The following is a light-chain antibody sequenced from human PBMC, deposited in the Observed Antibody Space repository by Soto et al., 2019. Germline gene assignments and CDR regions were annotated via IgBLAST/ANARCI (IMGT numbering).Light chain of an antibody. V-gene: IGLV2-8*01. J-gene: IGLJ1*01. CDR1: SSDVGGYNY. CDR2: EVY. Sequence: QSALTQPPSASVSPGQSVTISCTGTSSDVGGYNYVSWYQHHPGKAPKLIIYEVYKRPSGVPDRFSGSKSGNTAALTVSELQAEDEADYYCSSYVGTNSYVFGTGTKVTVL. CDR3: SSYVGTNSYV.